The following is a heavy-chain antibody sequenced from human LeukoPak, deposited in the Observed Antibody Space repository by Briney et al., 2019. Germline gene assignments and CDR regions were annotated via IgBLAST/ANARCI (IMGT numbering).Heavy chain of an antibody. CDR3: ARRGSGYYYGAAFDI. J-gene: IGHJ3*02. V-gene: IGHV3-20*01. D-gene: IGHD3-22*01. CDR1: GFTFNNYA. Sequence: GGSLRLSCAASGFTFNNYAMNWVRQAPGKGLEWVSGISGSGTSTFYADSVKGRFTISRDNAKNSLYLQMNSLRAEDTALYHCARRGSGYYYGAAFDIWGQGTMVTVSS. CDR2: ISGSGTST.